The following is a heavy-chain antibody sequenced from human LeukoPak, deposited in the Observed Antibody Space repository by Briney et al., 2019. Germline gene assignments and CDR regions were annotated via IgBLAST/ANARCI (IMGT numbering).Heavy chain of an antibody. V-gene: IGHV3-30*02. CDR2: IRYDASNK. Sequence: GGSLRLSCAASGFTFSDYGMHWVRQAPGKGLEWVAFIRYDASNKYYGDSVKGRFTVSRDNVKNTLYLQMNSLRTEDTAVYYCAKDFSSSSLGSWYFDLSSRGALVTVYS. J-gene: IGHJ2*01. CDR1: GFTFSDYG. CDR3: AKDFSSSSLGSWYFDL. D-gene: IGHD6-13*01.